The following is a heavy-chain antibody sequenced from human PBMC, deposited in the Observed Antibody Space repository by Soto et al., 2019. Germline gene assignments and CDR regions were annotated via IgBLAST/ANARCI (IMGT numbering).Heavy chain of an antibody. D-gene: IGHD6-13*01. V-gene: IGHV3-73*01. CDR2: IRSKANRYAT. Sequence: EVQLVESGGGLVQPGGSLKLSCAASGFTFRGSAMHWVRQASGKGLEWVGRIRSKANRYATAYAASVKGRYTNSRDDSKNTVYLQMNSLKTEDTAVYYCTRAGPVAAAGTPYYYYYLDVWGKGTTVTVSS. CDR1: GFTFRGSA. J-gene: IGHJ6*03. CDR3: TRAGPVAAAGTPYYYYYLDV.